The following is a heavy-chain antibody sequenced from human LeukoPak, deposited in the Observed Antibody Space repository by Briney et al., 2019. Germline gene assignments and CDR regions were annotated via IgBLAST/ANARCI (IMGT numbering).Heavy chain of an antibody. CDR1: GFTFSSYW. J-gene: IGHJ4*02. Sequence: GGPLRLSCAASGFTFSSYWMHWVRQAPGKGLVWVSRINSDGSSTSYADSVKGRFTISRDNAKNTLYLQMNSLRAEDTAVYYCAVGPYDSSGYYTIWGQGTLVTVSS. D-gene: IGHD3-22*01. V-gene: IGHV3-74*01. CDR3: AVGPYDSSGYYTI. CDR2: INSDGSST.